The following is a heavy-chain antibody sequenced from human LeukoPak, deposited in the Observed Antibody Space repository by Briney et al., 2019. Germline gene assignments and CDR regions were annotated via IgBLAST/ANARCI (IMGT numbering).Heavy chain of an antibody. D-gene: IGHD6-13*01. CDR3: AKDGPPYSSSWYSDYYYYGMDV. CDR2: ISGSGGST. CDR1: GFAFSSYA. V-gene: IGHV3-23*01. J-gene: IGHJ6*02. Sequence: PGGSLRLSCAASGFAFSSYAMSWVRQAPGKGLEWVSAISGSGGSTYYADSVKGRFTISRDNSKNTLYLQMNSLRAEDTAVYYCAKDGPPYSSSWYSDYYYYGMDVWGQGTTVTVSS.